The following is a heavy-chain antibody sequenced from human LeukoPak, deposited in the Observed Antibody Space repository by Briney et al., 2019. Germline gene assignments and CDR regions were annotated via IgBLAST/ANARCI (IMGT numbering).Heavy chain of an antibody. CDR2: IYTSGST. Sequence: PSETLSLTCTVSGGSISSGSYYWSWIRQPAGKGLEWIGRIYTSGSTNYNPSLKSRVTISVDTSKNQFSLKLSSVTAADTAVYYCARVLAAAGMVFMDVWGKGTTVTISS. D-gene: IGHD6-13*01. V-gene: IGHV4-61*02. CDR1: GGSISSGSYY. J-gene: IGHJ6*03. CDR3: ARVLAAAGMVFMDV.